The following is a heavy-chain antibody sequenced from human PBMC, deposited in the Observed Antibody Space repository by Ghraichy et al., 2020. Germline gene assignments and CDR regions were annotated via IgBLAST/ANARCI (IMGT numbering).Heavy chain of an antibody. D-gene: IGHD6-13*01. CDR2: IIPILGIA. CDR1: GGTFSSYA. J-gene: IGHJ4*02. Sequence: SVKVSCKASGGTFSSYAISWVRQAPGQGLEWMGGIIPILGIANYAQKFQGRVTITADKSTSTAYMELSSLRSEDTAVYYCARVGTGSSSWHRAMKYWGQGTLVTVSS. V-gene: IGHV1-69*10. CDR3: ARVGTGSSSWHRAMKY.